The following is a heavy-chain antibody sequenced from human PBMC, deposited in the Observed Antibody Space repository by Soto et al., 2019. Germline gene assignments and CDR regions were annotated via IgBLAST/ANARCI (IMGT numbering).Heavy chain of an antibody. CDR1: GFSLSTSGVG. J-gene: IGHJ6*02. CDR3: AYLPCSGGSCDWFSYSGMDV. D-gene: IGHD2-15*01. CDR2: IYWDDDK. Sequence: SGPTLVNPTQTLTLTCTFSGFSLSTSGVGVAWIRQPPGKALEWLALIYWDDDKRYRPSLETRLTITKDTSKNQVVLTMTNMDSVDTATYYCAYLPCSGGSCDWFSYSGMDVWGQGTTVTVSS. V-gene: IGHV2-5*02.